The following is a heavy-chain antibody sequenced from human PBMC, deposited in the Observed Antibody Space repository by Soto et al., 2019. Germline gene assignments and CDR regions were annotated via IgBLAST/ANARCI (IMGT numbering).Heavy chain of an antibody. V-gene: IGHV4-30-4*01. Sequence: SETLSLTCTVSGDSISSGNKYWSWIRQAPGKGLEWIGYIFSSGTTYYNPSLKSRLTMSLDTSQNQFSLRLASVTDADSAVYYCARVPSPFDYYYAMDVWGQGTAVTVSS. D-gene: IGHD3-16*01. CDR2: IFSSGTT. CDR3: ARVPSPFDYYYAMDV. J-gene: IGHJ6*02. CDR1: GDSISSGNKY.